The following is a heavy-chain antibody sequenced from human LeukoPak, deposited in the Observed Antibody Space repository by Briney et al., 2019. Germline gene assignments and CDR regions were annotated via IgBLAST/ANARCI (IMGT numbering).Heavy chain of an antibody. D-gene: IGHD3-22*01. CDR1: GGSFSGYY. J-gene: IGHJ1*01. Sequence: PSETLSLTCAVYGGSFSGYYWSWIRQPPEKGLEWIGEINHSGSTNYNPSLKSRVTISVDTSKNQFSLKLSSVTAADTAVYYCARGPTYYYDSSGYSFFFQHWGQGTLVTVSS. CDR3: ARGPTYYYDSSGYSFFFQH. CDR2: INHSGST. V-gene: IGHV4-34*01.